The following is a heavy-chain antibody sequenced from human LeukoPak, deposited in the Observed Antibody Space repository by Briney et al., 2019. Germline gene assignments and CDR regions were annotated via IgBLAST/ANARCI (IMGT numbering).Heavy chain of an antibody. CDR2: IRSKANGATT. J-gene: IGHJ4*02. Sequence: GGSLRLSCTGSGFIFGDYAMSWVCQAPGKGLEWVGFIRSKANGATTEYSASVQGRFTISRDDTKRIVYLQMDSLKTEDAAVYYCTRDWHCNSANCYSYDWGQGTLVTVSS. V-gene: IGHV3-49*04. CDR3: TRDWHCNSANCYSYD. CDR1: GFIFGDYA. D-gene: IGHD2/OR15-2a*01.